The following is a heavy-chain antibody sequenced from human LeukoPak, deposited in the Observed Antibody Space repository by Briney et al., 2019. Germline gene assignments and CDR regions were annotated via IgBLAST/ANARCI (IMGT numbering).Heavy chain of an antibody. Sequence: GGSLRLSCTASGFIASSNYMSWVRQAPGKGLEWVSLIYSGGSTYYADSVKGRFTVSRDSSKNTLYLQMNSLRAEDTAVYYCAKDHPFDFYYDSSGYFLYWGQGTLVTVSS. CDR2: IYSGGST. CDR3: AKDHPFDFYYDSSGYFLY. J-gene: IGHJ4*02. CDR1: GFIASSNY. D-gene: IGHD3-22*01. V-gene: IGHV3-53*01.